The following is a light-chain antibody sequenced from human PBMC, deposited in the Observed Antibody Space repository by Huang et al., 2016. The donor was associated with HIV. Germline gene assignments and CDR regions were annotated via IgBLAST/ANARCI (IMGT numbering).Light chain of an antibody. V-gene: IGKV3-20*01. J-gene: IGKJ1*01. CDR2: GAS. CDR1: QSVSSSS. Sequence: EIVLTQSPGPLSLSPGERATLSCRASQSVSSSSLAWYQQQPGQAPRLLFYGASSRATGIPDRFSGSGSGADLTLTISRLEPEDCAVYYCQQYGRSPWTFGLGTKVEIK. CDR3: QQYGRSPWT.